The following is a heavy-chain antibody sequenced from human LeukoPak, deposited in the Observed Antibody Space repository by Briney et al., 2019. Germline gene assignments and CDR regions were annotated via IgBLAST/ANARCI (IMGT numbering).Heavy chain of an antibody. D-gene: IGHD3-9*01. Sequence: GGSLRLSCAASEFSVGSNYMTWVRQAPGKGLEWVSLIYSGGSTYYADSVKGRFTISRGNSKSTLYLLMNSLRAEDTAVYYCASDILTGYYYNYYMDVWGKGTTVTVSS. V-gene: IGHV3-66*01. CDR3: ASDILTGYYYNYYMDV. CDR1: EFSVGSNY. CDR2: IYSGGST. J-gene: IGHJ6*03.